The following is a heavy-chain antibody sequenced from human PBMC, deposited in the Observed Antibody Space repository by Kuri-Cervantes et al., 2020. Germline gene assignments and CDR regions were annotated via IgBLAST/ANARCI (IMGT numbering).Heavy chain of an antibody. D-gene: IGHD3-22*01. CDR1: GYSISSGYY. CDR2: IYHSGNT. J-gene: IGHJ2*01. Sequence: SETLSLTCAVSGYSISSGYYWGWIRQPPGKGLEWIGSIYHSGNTYYNPSLKSRVTISVDKSKNQFSLKLSSVTAADTAVYYCARWVSGGWLTNWYFDLWGRGTLVTVSS. CDR3: ARWVSGGWLTNWYFDL. V-gene: IGHV4-38-2*01.